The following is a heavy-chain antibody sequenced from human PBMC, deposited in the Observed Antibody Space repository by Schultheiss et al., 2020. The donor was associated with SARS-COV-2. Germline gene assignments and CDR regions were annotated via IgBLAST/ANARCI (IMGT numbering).Heavy chain of an antibody. D-gene: IGHD1-26*01. J-gene: IGHJ6*02. CDR3: ARDGSGTWTVYGMDV. Sequence: LSLTCTVSGGSISSSSYYWGWIRQPPGKGLEWVAVISYDGSNKYYADSVKGRFTISRDNSKNTLYLQMNSLRAEDTAVYYCARDGSGTWTVYGMDVWGQGTTVTVSS. V-gene: IGHV3-30-3*01. CDR1: GGSISSSS. CDR2: ISYDGSNK.